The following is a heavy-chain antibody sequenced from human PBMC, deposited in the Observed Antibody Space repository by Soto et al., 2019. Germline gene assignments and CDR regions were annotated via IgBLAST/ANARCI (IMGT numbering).Heavy chain of an antibody. CDR1: GGSISSGGYS. CDR3: ARGVIVVVVAATPWFDP. Sequence: PSETLSLTCAVSGGSISSGGYSWSWIRQPPGKGLEWIGYIYHSGSTYYNPSLKSRVTISVDRSKNQFSLKLSSVTAADTAVYYCARGVIVVVVAATPWFDPWGQGTLVTAPQ. D-gene: IGHD2-15*01. V-gene: IGHV4-30-2*01. J-gene: IGHJ5*02. CDR2: IYHSGST.